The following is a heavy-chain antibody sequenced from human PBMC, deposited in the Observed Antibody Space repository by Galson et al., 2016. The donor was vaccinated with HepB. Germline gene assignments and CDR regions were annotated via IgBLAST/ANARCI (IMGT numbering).Heavy chain of an antibody. V-gene: IGHV3-30*18. CDR1: GFLFRGYG. D-gene: IGHD2/OR15-2a*01. CDR3: AKRHEYCPPVGCSVDS. CDR2: DSMDGRRK. J-gene: IGHJ4*02. Sequence: SLRLSCAGFGFLFRGYGMHWVRQAPGKGLEWVAADSMDGRRKFYSDSVRGRFTISRDNSNNMLFLQMSSLRVDDTAVYYCAKRHEYCPPVGCSVDSWGQGTLVSVSS.